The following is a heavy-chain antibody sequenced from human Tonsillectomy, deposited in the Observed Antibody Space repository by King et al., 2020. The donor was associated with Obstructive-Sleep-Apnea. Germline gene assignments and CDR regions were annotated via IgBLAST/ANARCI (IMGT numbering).Heavy chain of an antibody. CDR2: INAGNGNT. V-gene: IGHV1-3*01. D-gene: IGHD3-10*01. CDR1: GYIFTSYA. Sequence: QLVQSGAEVKKPGASVKVSCKASGYIFTSYAMHWVRQAPGQRLEWMGWINAGNGNTKYSQKFQGRVTITRDTSAGPAYMELSSLGSEDTAVYYCARDPAYMVRGVRLSWFDPWGQGTLVTVSS. CDR3: ARDPAYMVRGVRLSWFDP. J-gene: IGHJ5*02.